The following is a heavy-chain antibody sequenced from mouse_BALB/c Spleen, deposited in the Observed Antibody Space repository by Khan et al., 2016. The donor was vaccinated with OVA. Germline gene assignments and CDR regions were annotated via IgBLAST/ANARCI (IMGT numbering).Heavy chain of an antibody. CDR2: IYPGTGNT. D-gene: IGHD2-1*01. Sequence: QVQLQQSGAELARPGASVKLSCKTTGYTFTDYYINWVKQRTGQGLEWIGEIYPGTGNTYYNEKFKGKATLTADKSSSTANMQLSSRTSEDSAVYCCATWGGNYNYYCALDYWGQGTSVTVSS. CDR1: GYTFTDYY. J-gene: IGHJ4*01. V-gene: IGHV1-77*01. CDR3: ATWGGNYNYYCALDY.